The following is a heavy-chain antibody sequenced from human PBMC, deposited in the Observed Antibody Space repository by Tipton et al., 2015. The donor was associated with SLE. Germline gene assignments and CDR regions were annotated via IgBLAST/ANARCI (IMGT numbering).Heavy chain of an antibody. CDR2: INHSGST. CDR1: GGPISSYY. D-gene: IGHD2-2*01. V-gene: IGHV4-34*01. J-gene: IGHJ6*02. Sequence: GLVKPSETLSLTCTVSGGPISSYYWSWIRQPPGKGLEWIGEINHSGSTNYNPSLKSRVTISVDRSKNQFSLKLSSVTAADTAVYYCARAGGVVVPAAPSYYYYGMDVWGQGTTVTVSS. CDR3: ARAGGVVVPAAPSYYYYGMDV.